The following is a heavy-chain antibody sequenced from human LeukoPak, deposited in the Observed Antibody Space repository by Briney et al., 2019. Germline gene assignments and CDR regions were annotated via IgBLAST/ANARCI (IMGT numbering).Heavy chain of an antibody. D-gene: IGHD3-10*01. J-gene: IGHJ4*02. CDR1: GFTFSRYR. Sequence: GGSLRLSCAASGFTFSRYRMSWVRQAPGKGLEWVANVKQDGSDKYYVDSVKGRFTISRDNAKNSLYLQMNSLGADDTAVYYCARDNSGSYDFWGQGTLVTVSS. CDR2: VKQDGSDK. CDR3: ARDNSGSYDF. V-gene: IGHV3-7*01.